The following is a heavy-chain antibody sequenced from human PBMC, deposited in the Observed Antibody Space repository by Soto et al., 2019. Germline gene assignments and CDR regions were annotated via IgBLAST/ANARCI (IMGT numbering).Heavy chain of an antibody. Sequence: SETLSLTCTVSGGSISSGGYYWSWIRQHPGKGLEWIGYIYYSGSTYYNPSLKSRVTISVDTSKNQFSLKLSSVTAADTAVYYCARERGGPSDYGMDVWGQGTTVTVSS. V-gene: IGHV4-31*03. CDR1: GGSISSGGYY. J-gene: IGHJ6*02. CDR2: IYYSGST. CDR3: ARERGGPSDYGMDV. D-gene: IGHD2-15*01.